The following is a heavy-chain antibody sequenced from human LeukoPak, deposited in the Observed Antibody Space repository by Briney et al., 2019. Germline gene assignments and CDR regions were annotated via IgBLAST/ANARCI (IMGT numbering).Heavy chain of an antibody. CDR1: GFTFSSYA. CDR3: AKAGFWSGYLVSGMDV. CDR2: ISGSGGGT. D-gene: IGHD3-3*01. J-gene: IGHJ6*02. Sequence: GGSLRLSCAASGFTFSSYAMSWVRRAPGKGLEWVSAISGSGGGTYYADSVKGRFTISRDNSKNTLYLQMNSLRAEDTAVYYCAKAGFWSGYLVSGMDVWGQGTTVTVSS. V-gene: IGHV3-23*01.